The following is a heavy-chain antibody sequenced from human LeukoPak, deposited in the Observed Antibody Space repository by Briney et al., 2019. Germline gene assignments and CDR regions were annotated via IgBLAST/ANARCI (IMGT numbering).Heavy chain of an antibody. CDR1: GFTLGSQA. D-gene: IGHD4-11*01. J-gene: IGHJ4*01. CDR2: LSASGGLT. Sequence: GGSLTLSCVASGFTLGSQAMSWVRQAPGKGLEWVSGLSASGGLTYYADSVKGRFTISRDNSKNTLYLQMNSLRADDTAVYYCAKGGSSYSEMDYWGHGTLVTVSS. V-gene: IGHV3-23*01. CDR3: AKGGSSYSEMDY.